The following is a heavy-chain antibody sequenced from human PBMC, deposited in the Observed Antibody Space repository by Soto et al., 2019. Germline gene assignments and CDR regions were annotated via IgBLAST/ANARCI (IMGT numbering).Heavy chain of an antibody. D-gene: IGHD5-12*01. CDR2: TYSRSKWYN. V-gene: IGHV6-1*01. J-gene: IGHJ5*02. CDR1: GDSVSSNTAS. CDR3: AKGDNLGPKTGYAYDP. Sequence: SQTLSLTCAISGDSVSSNTASWNWVRQSPSRGLEWLGRTYSRSKWYNDYAVSVKSRIIINPDTSKNQFSLQLNSVTPEDTAVYYCAKGDNLGPKTGYAYDPWGQGILVTVSS.